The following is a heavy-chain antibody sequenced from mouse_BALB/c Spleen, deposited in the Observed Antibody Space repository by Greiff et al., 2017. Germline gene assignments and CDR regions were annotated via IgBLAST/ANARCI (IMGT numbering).Heavy chain of an antibody. D-gene: IGHD1-2*01. V-gene: IGHV2-2*02. CDR1: GFSLTSSG. Sequence: QVQLKESGPGLVQPSQSLSITCTVSGFSLTSSGVHWVRQSPGKGLEWLGVIWSGGSTDYNAAFISRLSISKDNSKSQVFFKMNSLQANDTAIYYCARNDYGYEAMDYWGQGTSVTVSS. CDR3: ARNDYGYEAMDY. J-gene: IGHJ4*01. CDR2: IWSGGST.